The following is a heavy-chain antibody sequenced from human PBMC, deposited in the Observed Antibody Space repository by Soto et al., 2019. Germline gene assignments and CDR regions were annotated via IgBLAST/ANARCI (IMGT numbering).Heavy chain of an antibody. V-gene: IGHV6-1*01. CDR3: ARGSWDDVSGHYYMDV. Sequence: PSQTLSLTCDISGDSVSSNSAGWNWIRQTPSRGLEWLGRTYYKSKWYNNYAVSVESRIAVNPDTSRNQFSLHLNSVTPDDTSVYYCARGSWDDVSGHYYMDVWGKGTTVTVSS. J-gene: IGHJ6*03. D-gene: IGHD1-1*01. CDR1: GDSVSSNSAG. CDR2: TYYKSKWYN.